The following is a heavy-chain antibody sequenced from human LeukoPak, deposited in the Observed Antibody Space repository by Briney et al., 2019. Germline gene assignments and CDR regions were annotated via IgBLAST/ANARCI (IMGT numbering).Heavy chain of an antibody. CDR3: AKPRPYYYDSSGYYSL. CDR1: GFTFSNYA. CDR2: ISGSGGGT. D-gene: IGHD3-22*01. J-gene: IGHJ4*02. V-gene: IGHV3-23*01. Sequence: GGSLRLSCAASGFTFSNYAMSWVRQAPGKGLEWVSAISGSGGGTYYADSVKGRFTISRDNSKNTPYLQMYSLRAEDTAVYYCAKPRPYYYDSSGYYSLWGQGTLVTVSS.